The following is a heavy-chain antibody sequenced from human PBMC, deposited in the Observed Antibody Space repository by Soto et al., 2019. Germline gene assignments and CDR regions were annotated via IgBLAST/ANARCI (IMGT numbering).Heavy chain of an antibody. CDR3: AREGGNTGTYDY. Sequence: QVQMVQSGAEVKKPGPSVKVSCKDSGYAFINYAVTWVRQAPGEGLEWMGWISPSNDNSYSAQKFQDRVTMSTETSSNTAYMDLRRLPSDDTAVYYCAREGGNTGTYDYWGQGTLVTVSS. CDR2: ISPSNDNS. CDR1: GYAFINYA. J-gene: IGHJ4*02. D-gene: IGHD1-7*01. V-gene: IGHV1-18*01.